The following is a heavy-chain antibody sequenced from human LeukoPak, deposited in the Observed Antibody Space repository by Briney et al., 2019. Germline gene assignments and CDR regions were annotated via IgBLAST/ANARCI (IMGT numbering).Heavy chain of an antibody. CDR1: GFTFSSYE. CDR2: ISSSGSTI. J-gene: IGHJ4*02. Sequence: SGGSLRLSCAASGFTFSSYEMNWVRQAPGKGLEWVSYISSSGSTIYYADSVKGRFTISRDNAKNSLYLQMNSLRAEDTAVYYCARDIKITVVVGGYFDYWGQGTLVTVSS. CDR3: ARDIKITVVVGGYFDY. D-gene: IGHD2-15*01. V-gene: IGHV3-48*03.